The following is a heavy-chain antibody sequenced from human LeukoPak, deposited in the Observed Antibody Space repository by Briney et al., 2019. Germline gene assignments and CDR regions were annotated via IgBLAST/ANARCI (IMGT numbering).Heavy chain of an antibody. CDR3: ARGSFYYGSGTYAFDI. J-gene: IGHJ3*02. V-gene: IGHV1-8*03. Sequence: ASVKVSCKASGYTFTSYDINWVRQATGQGLEWMGWMNPNSGNTSYAQKFQGRVTITRNTSISTAYMELSSLRSEDTAVYYCARGSFYYGSGTYAFDIWGQGTMVTASS. CDR2: MNPNSGNT. CDR1: GYTFTSYD. D-gene: IGHD3-10*01.